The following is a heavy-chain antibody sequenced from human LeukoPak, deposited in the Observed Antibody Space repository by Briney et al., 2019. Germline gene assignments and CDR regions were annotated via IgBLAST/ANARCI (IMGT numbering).Heavy chain of an antibody. CDR1: GITLSNYG. J-gene: IGHJ4*02. CDR3: AKRGIVIRAVIIVGFHKEAYYFDY. D-gene: IGHD3-10*01. V-gene: IGHV3-23*01. Sequence: GGSLRLSCAVSGITLSNYGMSWVRQAPGKGLEWVAGISDSGGSTNYADSVKGRYTISRDNPKNTLYLQMNSLRAEDTAVYFCAKRGIVIRAVIIVGFHKEAYYFDYWGQGALVTVSS. CDR2: ISDSGGST.